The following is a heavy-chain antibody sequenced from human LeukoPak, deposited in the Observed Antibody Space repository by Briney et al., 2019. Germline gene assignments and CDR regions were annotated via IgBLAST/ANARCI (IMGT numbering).Heavy chain of an antibody. Sequence: GGSLRLSCVASGFTFNNYSMNWVRQAPGKGLEWVSSISSRSTYIYYADSVKGRFTISRDNAKNSLYLQMNSLRAEDTAVYYCARFRFGYYDSSAPRWGQGTLVTVSS. CDR2: ISSRSTYI. CDR3: ARFRFGYYDSSAPR. J-gene: IGHJ4*02. CDR1: GFTFNNYS. V-gene: IGHV3-21*01. D-gene: IGHD3-22*01.